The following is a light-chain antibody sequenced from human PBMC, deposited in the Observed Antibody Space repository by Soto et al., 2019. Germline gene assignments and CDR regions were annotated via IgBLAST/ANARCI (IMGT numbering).Light chain of an antibody. CDR1: SSNIGNQY. V-gene: IGLV1-51*01. CDR2: DND. Sequence: QAVVTQPPSVSAAPGQKVTISCFGSSSNIGNQYVSWYQQLPGTAPKLLIYDNDKRPSGIPDRFSGSKSGTSATLGITGVQTGDEADYYCGTWDSSLSVRTFGGGTKVTVL. CDR3: GTWDSSLSVRT. J-gene: IGLJ2*01.